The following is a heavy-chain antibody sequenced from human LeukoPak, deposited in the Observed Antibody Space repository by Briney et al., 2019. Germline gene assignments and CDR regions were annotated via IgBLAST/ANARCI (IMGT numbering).Heavy chain of an antibody. CDR2: IIPIFGTA. J-gene: IGHJ3*02. V-gene: IGHV1-69*05. D-gene: IGHD5-12*01. CDR3: ARDLSGYNPKAFDI. Sequence: SVKVSCKASGGTFSSYAISWVRHAPGQGLEWMGGIIPIFGTANYAQKFQGRVTITTDESTSTAYMELSSLRSEDTAVYYCARDLSGYNPKAFDIWGQGTMVTVSS. CDR1: GGTFSSYA.